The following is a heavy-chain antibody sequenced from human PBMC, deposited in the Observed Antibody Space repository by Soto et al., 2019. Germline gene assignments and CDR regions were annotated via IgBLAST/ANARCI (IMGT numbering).Heavy chain of an antibody. CDR1: GFTFSSYW. CDR2: IKQDGSEK. V-gene: IGHV3-7*01. CDR3: ARALSWGYYYYYMDV. Sequence: GFLRLSCAASGFTFSSYWMSWVRQAPGKGLEWVANIKQDGSEKYYVDSVKGRFTISRDNAKNSLYLRMNSLRAEDTAVYYCARALSWGYYYYYMDVWGKGTTVTVSS. D-gene: IGHD3-16*01. J-gene: IGHJ6*03.